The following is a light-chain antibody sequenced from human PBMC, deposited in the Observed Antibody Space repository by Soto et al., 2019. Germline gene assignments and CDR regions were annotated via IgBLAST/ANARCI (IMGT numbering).Light chain of an antibody. Sequence: EIVMTHSPATLSVSPGERATLSCRASQSVSSNLAWYQQKPGQAPRLLIYGASTRATGIPARFSGSGSGTEFTLTISSLQSEDFAVYYCQQYNNWPALSVGGGTKVEIK. CDR2: GAS. CDR3: QQYNNWPALS. V-gene: IGKV3-15*01. J-gene: IGKJ4*01. CDR1: QSVSSN.